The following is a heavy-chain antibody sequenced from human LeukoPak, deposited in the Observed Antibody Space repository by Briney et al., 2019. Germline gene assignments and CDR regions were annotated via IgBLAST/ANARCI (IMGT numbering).Heavy chain of an antibody. CDR1: GGSISSGDYY. D-gene: IGHD3-10*01. CDR3: ARFLTYYYGRRFDP. CDR2: IYYSGST. Sequence: PSKTLSLTCTVSGGSISSGDYYWSWIRQPPGKGLEWIGYIYYSGSTYYNPSLKSRVTISVDTSKNQFSLKLSSVTAADTAVYYCARFLTYYYGRRFDPWGQGTLVTVSS. J-gene: IGHJ5*02. V-gene: IGHV4-30-4*01.